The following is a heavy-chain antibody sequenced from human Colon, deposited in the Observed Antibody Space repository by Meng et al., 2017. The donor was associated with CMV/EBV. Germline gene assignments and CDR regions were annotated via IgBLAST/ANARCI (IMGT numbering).Heavy chain of an antibody. CDR1: GVTFSDHW. Sequence: GVLKISCAASGVTFSDHWVHWVRQAPGKGLVWVSRIKSDGSGISYADSVKGRFTISRGNAENTVFLQMSSLRVEDTAVYYCEFRYDRSGDYYWGQGTLVTVSS. D-gene: IGHD3-22*01. CDR2: IKSDGSGI. CDR3: EFRYDRSGDYY. V-gene: IGHV3-74*01. J-gene: IGHJ4*02.